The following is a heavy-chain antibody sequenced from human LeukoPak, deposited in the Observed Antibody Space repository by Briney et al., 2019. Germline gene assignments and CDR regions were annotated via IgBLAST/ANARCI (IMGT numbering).Heavy chain of an antibody. CDR2: ISSASSAI. CDR3: TSPGGDFAPYYSYGMDV. Sequence: GGSLRLSCTASGFIFSDYGTSWVRQAPGKGPEWISYISSASSAIYHADSVKGRFTISRDNAKNSLYLQMNSLRAEDTAVYYCTSPGGDFAPYYSYGMDVWGQGTTVTVSS. D-gene: IGHD3-16*01. CDR1: GFIFSDYG. J-gene: IGHJ6*02. V-gene: IGHV3-48*04.